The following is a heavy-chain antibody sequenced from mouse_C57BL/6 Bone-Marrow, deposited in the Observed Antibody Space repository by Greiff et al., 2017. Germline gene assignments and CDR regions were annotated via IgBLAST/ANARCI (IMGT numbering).Heavy chain of an antibody. CDR3: ARQNGYYGAMDY. D-gene: IGHD2-3*01. CDR2: ISSGGSYT. V-gene: IGHV5-6*01. J-gene: IGHJ4*01. CDR1: GFTFSSYG. Sequence: EVQGVESGGDLVKPGGSLKLSCAASGFTFSSYGMSWVRQTPDKRLEWVATISSGGSYTYYPDSVKGRFIISRDNAKNTLYLQMSSLKSEDTAMYYCARQNGYYGAMDYWGQGTSVTVSS.